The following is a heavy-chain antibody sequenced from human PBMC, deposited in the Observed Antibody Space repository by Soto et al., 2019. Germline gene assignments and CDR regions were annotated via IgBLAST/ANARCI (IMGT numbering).Heavy chain of an antibody. Sequence: GGSLRLSCAASGFTFSSYGMHWVRQAPGKGLEWVVVIWYDGRNKYYADSVKGRFTISRDNSKNTLYLQMNSLRAEVTAVYYCARDYDILTGLDYWGQGTLVTVSS. V-gene: IGHV3-33*01. D-gene: IGHD3-9*01. CDR2: IWYDGRNK. CDR1: GFTFSSYG. CDR3: ARDYDILTGLDY. J-gene: IGHJ4*02.